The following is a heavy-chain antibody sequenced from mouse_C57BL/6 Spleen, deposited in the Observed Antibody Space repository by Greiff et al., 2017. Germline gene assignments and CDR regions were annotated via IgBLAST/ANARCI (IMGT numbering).Heavy chain of an antibody. J-gene: IGHJ2*01. Sequence: QVQLQQPGAELVKPGASVKLSCKASGYTFTSYWMQWVKQRPGQGLEWIGEIDPSDSYTNYNQKFKGKATWTVDTSSSTAYMQLSSLTSEDSAVYYCARYRDYDFDYWGQGTTLTVSS. CDR1: GYTFTSYW. CDR3: ARYRDYDFDY. D-gene: IGHD2-4*01. V-gene: IGHV1-50*01. CDR2: IDPSDSYT.